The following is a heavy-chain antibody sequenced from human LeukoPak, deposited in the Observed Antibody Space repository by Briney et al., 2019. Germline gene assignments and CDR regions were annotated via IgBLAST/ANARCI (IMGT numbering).Heavy chain of an antibody. CDR3: ARDGGNNSWYGMDV. CDR1: GFTFSNYA. J-gene: IGHJ6*02. Sequence: GGSLRLSCAASGFTFSNYAMSWVRQAPGKGLEWVSIIYRVGSTFYADSVEGRFTISRDNSKNTLYLQMNSLRVEDTAIYYCARDGGNNSWYGMDVWGQGTTVTVSS. D-gene: IGHD4-23*01. V-gene: IGHV3-66*01. CDR2: IYRVGST.